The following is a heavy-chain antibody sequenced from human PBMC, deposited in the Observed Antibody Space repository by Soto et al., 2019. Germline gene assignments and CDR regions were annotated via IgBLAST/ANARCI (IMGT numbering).Heavy chain of an antibody. CDR3: ATGGLIEEPPPHY. Sequence: GGSLRLSCAASGFTFSSYAMHWVRQAPGKGLEWVAVISYDGSNKYYADSVKGRFTISRDNSKNTLYLQMNSLRAEDTAVYYCATGGLIEEPPPHYWGQGTLVTVSS. CDR1: GFTFSSYA. J-gene: IGHJ4*02. D-gene: IGHD3-16*01. CDR2: ISYDGSNK. V-gene: IGHV3-30-3*01.